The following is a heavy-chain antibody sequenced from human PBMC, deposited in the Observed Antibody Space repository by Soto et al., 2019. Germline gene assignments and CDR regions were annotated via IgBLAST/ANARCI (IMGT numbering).Heavy chain of an antibody. Sequence: SGGTNYAQKFQGRVTMTRDTSISTAYMELSRLRSDDTAVYYCASSGYEVDAFDIWGQGTMVTVSS. CDR2: SGGT. D-gene: IGHD5-12*01. CDR3: ASSGYEVDAFDI. J-gene: IGHJ3*02. V-gene: IGHV1-2*02.